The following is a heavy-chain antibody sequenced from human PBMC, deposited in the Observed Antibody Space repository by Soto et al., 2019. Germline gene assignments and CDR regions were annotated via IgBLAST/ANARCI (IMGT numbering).Heavy chain of an antibody. D-gene: IGHD6-6*01. Sequence: GGSLRLSCAASGFTFSSYSMHWVRQAPGKGLEWVSSISSSSSYIYYADSVKGRFTISRDNAKNSLYLQMNSLRAEDTAVYYCARDYSSSSRNFDYWGQGTLVTVSS. CDR3: ARDYSSSSRNFDY. V-gene: IGHV3-21*01. J-gene: IGHJ4*02. CDR2: ISSSSSYI. CDR1: GFTFSSYS.